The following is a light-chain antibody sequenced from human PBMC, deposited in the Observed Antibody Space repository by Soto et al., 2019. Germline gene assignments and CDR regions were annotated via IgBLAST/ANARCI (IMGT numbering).Light chain of an antibody. CDR1: QSVSSNL. J-gene: IGKJ4*01. Sequence: EIVLAQSPGTLSLSPGERATLSCRASQSVSSNLLAWYQEKPGQAPRLLIYGASTRATGIPDRFSGSGSGTDFSLVISTLEPEDFAVYYCRQYGRSLASAIGGGTKVDIK. CDR3: RQYGRSLASA. V-gene: IGKV3-20*01. CDR2: GAS.